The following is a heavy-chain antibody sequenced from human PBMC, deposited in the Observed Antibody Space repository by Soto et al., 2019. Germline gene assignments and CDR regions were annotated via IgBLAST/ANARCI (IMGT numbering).Heavy chain of an antibody. CDR2: ISGSGSYT. Sequence: EVQLLESGGGLVQPGGSLSLSCAAPGFTIGSDAMSWVRQAPGKGLEWVSAISGSGSYTLYADSVRGRFTVSRDNSRNTLYLQMNSLRVEDTAIYYFAKGGTPECSGGSCTIGNGFDPWGQGTLVTVSS. CDR1: GFTIGSDA. J-gene: IGHJ5*02. D-gene: IGHD2-15*01. CDR3: AKGGTPECSGGSCTIGNGFDP. V-gene: IGHV3-23*01.